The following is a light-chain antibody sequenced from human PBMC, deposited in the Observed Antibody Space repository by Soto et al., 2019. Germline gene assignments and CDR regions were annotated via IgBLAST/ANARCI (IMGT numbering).Light chain of an antibody. Sequence: EILLTQSPATLSVSPGETATLSCRASQSVSSNLAWYQQRPGQAPRLLISGASTRATGIPARFSGSGSGTDFTLTISGLQSEDFAVYYCQQYYNWPPYTFDQGTKLDIK. V-gene: IGKV3-15*01. CDR1: QSVSSN. CDR3: QQYYNWPPYT. CDR2: GAS. J-gene: IGKJ2*01.